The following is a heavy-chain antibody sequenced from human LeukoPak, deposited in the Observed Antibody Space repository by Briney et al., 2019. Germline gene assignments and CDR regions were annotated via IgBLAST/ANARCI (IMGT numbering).Heavy chain of an antibody. Sequence: GASVKVSCKASGYTFTGYYMHWVRQAPGQGLEWRGWINPNSGGTNYALKFQGRVTMTRDTSISTAYMELSRLRSDDTAVYYCARASIVFELDPWGQGTLVTVSS. D-gene: IGHD2-15*01. CDR3: ARASIVFELDP. CDR1: GYTFTGYY. CDR2: INPNSGGT. J-gene: IGHJ5*02. V-gene: IGHV1-2*02.